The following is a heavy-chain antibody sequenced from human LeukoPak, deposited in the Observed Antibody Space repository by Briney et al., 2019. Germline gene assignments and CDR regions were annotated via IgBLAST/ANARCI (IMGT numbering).Heavy chain of an antibody. CDR3: ARSRTAAGPEPSYYYYGMDV. CDR2: INPNSGGT. V-gene: IGHV1-2*04. J-gene: IGHJ6*02. CDR1: GGTFSSYA. Sequence: GASVKVSCKASGGTFSSYAISWVRQAPGQGLEWMGWINPNSGGTNYAQKFQGWVTMTRDTSISTAYMELSRLRSDDTAVYYCARSRTAAGPEPSYYYYGMDVWGQGATVTVSS. D-gene: IGHD6-13*01.